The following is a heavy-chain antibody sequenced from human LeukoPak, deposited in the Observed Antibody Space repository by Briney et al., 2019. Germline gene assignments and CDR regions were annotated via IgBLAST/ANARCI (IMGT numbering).Heavy chain of an antibody. CDR2: IYYSGST. V-gene: IGHV4-59*08. CDR1: GGSISSYY. D-gene: IGHD6-19*01. J-gene: IGHJ6*02. CDR3: ARFSIAVAGTVGYYYGMDV. Sequence: SETLSLTCTVSGGSISSYYWSWIRQPPGKGLEWIGYIYYSGSTNYNPSLKSRVTILVDTSKNQFSLKLSSVTAADTAVYYCARFSIAVAGTVGYYYGMDVWGQGTTVTVSS.